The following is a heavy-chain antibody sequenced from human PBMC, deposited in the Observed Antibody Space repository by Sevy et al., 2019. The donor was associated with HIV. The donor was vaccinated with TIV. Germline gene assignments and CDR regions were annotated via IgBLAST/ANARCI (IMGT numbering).Heavy chain of an antibody. J-gene: IGHJ4*02. V-gene: IGHV3-23*01. CDR3: AKRYSGNNPFDF. Sequence: GGSLRLSCAASGFTFSSYAMTWVRQAPGKGLEWVSIISGSGGTTYYADSVKGRFTISRDNSKNTRYLQMNSLRAEDTAVYYCAKRYSGNNPFDFWGQGTLVTVSS. CDR2: ISGSGGTT. D-gene: IGHD5-12*01. CDR1: GFTFSSYA.